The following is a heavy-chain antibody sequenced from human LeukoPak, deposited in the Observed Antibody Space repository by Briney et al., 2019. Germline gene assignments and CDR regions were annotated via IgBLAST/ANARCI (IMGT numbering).Heavy chain of an antibody. J-gene: IGHJ4*02. Sequence: ASVKVSCKASGYTFTGYYMHWVRQAPGQGLEWMGWINPNSGGTNYAQKFQGRVTMTRDTSISTAYMELSRLRSDDTAVYYCARAVVPAAIPFDYWGQGTLVTVSS. CDR2: INPNSGGT. V-gene: IGHV1-2*02. CDR1: GYTFTGYY. CDR3: ARAVVPAAIPFDY. D-gene: IGHD2-2*02.